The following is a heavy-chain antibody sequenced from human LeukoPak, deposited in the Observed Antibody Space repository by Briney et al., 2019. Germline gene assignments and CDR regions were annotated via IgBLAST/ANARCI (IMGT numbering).Heavy chain of an antibody. D-gene: IGHD6-13*01. CDR1: GGSISSYY. V-gene: IGHV4-59*01. CDR3: ARVAIAAGTTRIDY. CDR2: IYYSGST. Sequence: SETLSLTCTVSGGSISSYYWSWIRQPPGKGLEWIGYIYYSGSTNYNPSLKSRVTISVDTSKNQFSLKLSSVTAADTAVYYCARVAIAAGTTRIDYWGQGTLVTVSS. J-gene: IGHJ4*02.